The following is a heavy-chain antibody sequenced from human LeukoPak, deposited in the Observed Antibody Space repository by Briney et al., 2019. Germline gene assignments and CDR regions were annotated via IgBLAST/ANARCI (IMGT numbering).Heavy chain of an antibody. CDR1: GGSISSYY. D-gene: IGHD3-9*01. CDR2: IYTSGST. V-gene: IGHV4-4*07. CDR3: ARGLEGRYFDWLFPKYYFDY. J-gene: IGHJ4*02. Sequence: PSETLSLTCTVSGGSISSYYWSWIRQPAGKGLEWIGRIYTSGSTNYNPSLKSRVTMSVDMSKNQFSLKLSSVTAADTAVYYCARGLEGRYFDWLFPKYYFDYWGQGTLVTVSS.